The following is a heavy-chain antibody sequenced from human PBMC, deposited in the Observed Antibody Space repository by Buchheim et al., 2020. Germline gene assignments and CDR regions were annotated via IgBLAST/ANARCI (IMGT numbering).Heavy chain of an antibody. D-gene: IGHD4-11*01. J-gene: IGHJ6*02. CDR1: GFTFDGYA. Sequence: EVQLVESGGGLVQPGGSLRLSCAASSGFTFDGYAMHWLRQVPGKGLEWVSGMDWNSGRIGYADSVKGRFTISRDHATNSLDLQMNSLRTEDTALYYCVKDMTPGGLDVLGQGTT. V-gene: IGHV3-9*01. CDR3: VKDMTPGGLDV. CDR2: MDWNSGRI.